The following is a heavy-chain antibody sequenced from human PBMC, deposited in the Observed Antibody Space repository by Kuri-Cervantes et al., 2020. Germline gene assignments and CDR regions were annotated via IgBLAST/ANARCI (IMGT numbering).Heavy chain of an antibody. Sequence: GESLKISCAASRFIFSSYAMHWVRQAPGEGLEWVAVISYDGSNKYYADFVKGRFTISRDNSKNTLYLQMNSLRAEDTAVYYCARDYYDSSGHSYWGQGTLVTVFS. CDR2: ISYDGSNK. V-gene: IGHV3-30*14. J-gene: IGHJ4*02. CDR1: RFIFSSYA. D-gene: IGHD3-22*01. CDR3: ARDYYDSSGHSY.